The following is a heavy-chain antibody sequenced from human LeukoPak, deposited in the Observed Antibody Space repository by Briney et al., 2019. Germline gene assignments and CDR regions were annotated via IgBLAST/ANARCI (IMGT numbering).Heavy chain of an antibody. D-gene: IGHD4-17*01. J-gene: IGHJ4*02. CDR2: IIPILGIA. CDR3: ARGGDYGDTLDY. V-gene: IGHV1-69*04. CDR1: GGTFSSYA. Sequence: SVKVSCKASGGTFSSYAISWVRQAPGQGLEWMGRIIPILGIANYAQKFQGRVTITADKSTSTAYMELSSLRSEDTAVYYCARGGDYGDTLDYWGQGTLVTVSS.